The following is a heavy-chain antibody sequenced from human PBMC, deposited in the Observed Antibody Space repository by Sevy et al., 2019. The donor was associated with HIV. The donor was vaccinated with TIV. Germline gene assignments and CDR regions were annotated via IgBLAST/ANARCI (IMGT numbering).Heavy chain of an antibody. V-gene: IGHV3-23*01. Sequence: GGSLRLSCAASGFTFSSYAMSWVRQAPGKGLEWVSAISGSGGSTYYADSVKGRFNKSRDNSKNTLYLQMNSLRAEDKAVYYGARDLTVDYYDSSGYYYEVKAFDIWGQGTMVTVSS. CDR1: GFTFSSYA. D-gene: IGHD3-22*01. J-gene: IGHJ3*02. CDR3: ARDLTVDYYDSSGYYYEVKAFDI. CDR2: ISGSGGST.